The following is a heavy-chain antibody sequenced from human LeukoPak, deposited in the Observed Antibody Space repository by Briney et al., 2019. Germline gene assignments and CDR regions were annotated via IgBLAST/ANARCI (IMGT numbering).Heavy chain of an antibody. CDR3: ARDARIAAAGGGWFDP. CDR1: GGSISSYN. Sequence: SETLSLTCTVSGGSISSYNWSWIPQRPWKGLEWSGYIYYGGSTNYNPSPKGRVTISVDTSNTQYSLQLSSETAADTAVDYCARDARIAAAGGGWFDPWGQGTLVTVST. J-gene: IGHJ5*02. D-gene: IGHD6-13*01. CDR2: IYYGGST. V-gene: IGHV4-59*01.